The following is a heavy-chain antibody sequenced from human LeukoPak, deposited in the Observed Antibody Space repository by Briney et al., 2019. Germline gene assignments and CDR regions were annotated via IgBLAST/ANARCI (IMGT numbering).Heavy chain of an antibody. D-gene: IGHD6-19*01. J-gene: IGHJ5*02. Sequence: PSETLSLTCAVYGGSFSGYYWSWIRQPPGKGLEWIGEINHSGSTNYNPSLKSRVTISVDTSKNQFSLKLSSVTAADTAVYYCARGRQWLVRVWFDPWGQGTLVTVSS. CDR2: INHSGST. CDR3: ARGRQWLVRVWFDP. CDR1: GGSFSGYY. V-gene: IGHV4-34*01.